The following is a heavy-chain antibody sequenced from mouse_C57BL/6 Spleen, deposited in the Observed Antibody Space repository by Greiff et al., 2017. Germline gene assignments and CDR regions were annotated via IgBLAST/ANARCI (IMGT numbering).Heavy chain of an antibody. V-gene: IGHV1-82*01. CDR3: ARSHYDYRWFAY. D-gene: IGHD2-4*01. J-gene: IGHJ3*01. CDR2: IYPGDGDT. Sequence: VQLQQSGPELVKPGASVKISCKASGYAFSSSWMNWVKQRPGKGLEWIGRIYPGDGDTNYNGKFKGKATLTADKSSSTAYMQLSSLTSEDSAVYFCARSHYDYRWFAYWGQGTLVTVSA. CDR1: GYAFSSSW.